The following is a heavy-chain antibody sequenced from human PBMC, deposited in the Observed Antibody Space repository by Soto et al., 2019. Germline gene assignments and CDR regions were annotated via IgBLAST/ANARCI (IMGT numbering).Heavy chain of an antibody. V-gene: IGHV3-21*01. Sequence: PGGSLRLSCAASGFTFSSYSMNWVRQAPGKGLEWVSSISRSSSYIYYADSVKGRFTISRDNAKNSLYLQMNSLRAEDTAVYYCARDAGIYCSSTSCYHYYYYYGMDVWGQGTTVTVSS. CDR2: ISRSSSYI. CDR3: ARDAGIYCSSTSCYHYYYYYGMDV. CDR1: GFTFSSYS. J-gene: IGHJ6*02. D-gene: IGHD2-2*01.